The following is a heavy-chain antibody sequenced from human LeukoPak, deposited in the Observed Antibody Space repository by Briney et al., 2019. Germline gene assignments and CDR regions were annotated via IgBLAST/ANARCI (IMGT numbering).Heavy chain of an antibody. J-gene: IGHJ4*02. CDR3: ARDLMSSYGTPGDY. D-gene: IGHD5-18*01. CDR1: GFTFSSYW. Sequence: GGSLRLSCAASGFTFSSYWMSWVRQAPGKGLEGVANIKQDGSEKYYVDSVKGRFTISRDNAKNSLYLQMNSLRAEDTAVYYCARDLMSSYGTPGDYWGQGTLVTVSS. V-gene: IGHV3-7*01. CDR2: IKQDGSEK.